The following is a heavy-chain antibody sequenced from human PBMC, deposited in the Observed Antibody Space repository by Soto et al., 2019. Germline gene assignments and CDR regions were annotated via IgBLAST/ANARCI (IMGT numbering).Heavy chain of an antibody. CDR2: IDPSDSYT. D-gene: IGHD6-19*01. CDR3: ARSIAVAGYYYYGMDV. Sequence: LGESLKISCKGSGYSFTSYWISWVRQMPGKGLEWMGRIDPSDSYTNYSPSFQGHVTISADKSISTAYLQWSSLKASDTAMYYCARSIAVAGYYYYGMDVWGQGTTVTVSS. CDR1: GYSFTSYW. V-gene: IGHV5-10-1*01. J-gene: IGHJ6*02.